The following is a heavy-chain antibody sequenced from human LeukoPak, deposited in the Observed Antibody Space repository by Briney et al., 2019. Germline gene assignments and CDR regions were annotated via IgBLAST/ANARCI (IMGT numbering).Heavy chain of an antibody. V-gene: IGHV7-4-1*02. J-gene: IGHJ4*02. CDR3: ARASCTGGSCPTFIDY. Sequence: GASVKVSCKASGYTFTTYAMNWLRQAPGQWLEWMGWIDTDTGNPTYAQDFTGRFVFSLDTSVSTAYLQISSLKAEDTAVYYCARASCTGGSCPTFIDYWGQGTLVTVSS. CDR1: GYTFTTYA. D-gene: IGHD2-15*01. CDR2: IDTDTGNP.